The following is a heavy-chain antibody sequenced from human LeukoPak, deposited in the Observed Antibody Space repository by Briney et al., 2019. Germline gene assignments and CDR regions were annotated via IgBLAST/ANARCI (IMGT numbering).Heavy chain of an antibody. V-gene: IGHV3-21*01. J-gene: IGHJ4*02. Sequence: GGSLRLSCAASGFTFSSYAMSWVRQAPGKGLEWVSSISSSSSYIYYADSVKGRFTISRDNAKNSLYLQMNSLRAEDTAVYYCARGTAAAGFDYWGQGTLVTVSS. CDR3: ARGTAAAGFDY. CDR1: GFTFSSYA. D-gene: IGHD6-13*01. CDR2: ISSSSSYI.